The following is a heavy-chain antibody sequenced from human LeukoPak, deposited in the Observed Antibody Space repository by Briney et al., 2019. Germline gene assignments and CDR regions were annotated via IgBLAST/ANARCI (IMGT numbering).Heavy chain of an antibody. D-gene: IGHD3-10*01. Sequence: GGSLGLSCAASGFTFSSYSMNWVRQAPGKGLEWVSSISSSSSYIYYADSVKGRFTISRDNAKNSLYLQMNSLRAEDTAVYYCARDPGKDYYGSGSFDYWGQGTLVTVSS. J-gene: IGHJ4*02. V-gene: IGHV3-21*01. CDR3: ARDPGKDYYGSGSFDY. CDR1: GFTFSSYS. CDR2: ISSSSSYI.